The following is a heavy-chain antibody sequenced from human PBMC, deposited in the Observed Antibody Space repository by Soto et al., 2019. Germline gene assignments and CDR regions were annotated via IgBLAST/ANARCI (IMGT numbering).Heavy chain of an antibody. J-gene: IGHJ5*02. CDR2: IWYDGSNK. D-gene: IGHD6-19*01. CDR1: GFTFSSYG. V-gene: IGHV3-33*01. Sequence: GGSLRLSCAASGFTFSSYGMHWVRQAPGKGLEWVAVIWYDGSNKYYADSVKGRFTISRDNSKNTLYLQMNSLRAEDTAVYYCARDSHHSSGWYDPHNWFDPWGQGTLVTVSS. CDR3: ARDSHHSSGWYDPHNWFDP.